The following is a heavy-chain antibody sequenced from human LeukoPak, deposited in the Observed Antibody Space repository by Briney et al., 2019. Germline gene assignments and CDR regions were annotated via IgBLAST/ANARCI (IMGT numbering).Heavy chain of an antibody. D-gene: IGHD1-26*01. V-gene: IGHV3-9*03. CDR3: AKDRTYSGSYAGAFDI. CDR1: GFTFDDYA. CDR2: ISWNSGSI. J-gene: IGHJ3*02. Sequence: GRSLRLSCAASGFTFDDYAMHWVRQASGKGLEWVSGISWNSGSIGYADSEKGRFTISRDNAKNSLYLQMNSLRAEDMALYYCAKDRTYSGSYAGAFDIWGQGTMVTVSS.